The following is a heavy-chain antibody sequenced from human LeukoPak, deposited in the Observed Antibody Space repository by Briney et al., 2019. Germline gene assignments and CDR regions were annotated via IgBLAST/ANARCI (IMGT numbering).Heavy chain of an antibody. CDR3: GRWKYYYHSTGPTWSDP. CDR2: IYYSGST. D-gene: IGHD3-22*01. J-gene: IGHJ5*02. V-gene: IGHV4-59*01. CDR1: GGSISSYY. Sequence: PSETLSLTCTVSGGSISSYYWSWIRQPPGKGLEWIGYIYYSGSTNYKPSLKSRVTISVETSKNQFSLKLRSVTAADTAVYYCGRWKYYYHSTGPTWSDPSGQPTLATVPS.